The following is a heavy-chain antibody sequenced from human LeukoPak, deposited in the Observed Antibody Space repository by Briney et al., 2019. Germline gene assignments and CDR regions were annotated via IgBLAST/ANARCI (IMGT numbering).Heavy chain of an antibody. CDR3: ARVKDSGWYYGNYYYYMDV. Sequence: GASVKVSCKASGGTFSSYAIGWVRQAPGQGLEWMGGIIPIFGTANYAQKFQGRVTITTDESTSTAYMELSSLRSEDTAVYYCARVKDSGWYYGNYYYYMDVWGKGTTVTVSS. V-gene: IGHV1-69*05. J-gene: IGHJ6*03. D-gene: IGHD6-19*01. CDR2: IIPIFGTA. CDR1: GGTFSSYA.